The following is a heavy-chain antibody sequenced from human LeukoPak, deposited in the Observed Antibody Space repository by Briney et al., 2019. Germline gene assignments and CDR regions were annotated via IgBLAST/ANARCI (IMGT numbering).Heavy chain of an antibody. V-gene: IGHV1-2*02. CDR3: ASYPRSIPTPPFDY. J-gene: IGHJ4*02. CDR1: GYTFTAQC. CDR2: INPNNGDT. D-gene: IGHD2-21*01. Sequence: ASVKVSCKASGYTFTAQCMHWVRQAPGQGLEWMGWINPNNGDTKYAQSFLGRVTMTRDTSTTTAYMELSSLRSDDTAVYFCASYPRSIPTPPFDYRGQGTLVTVSS.